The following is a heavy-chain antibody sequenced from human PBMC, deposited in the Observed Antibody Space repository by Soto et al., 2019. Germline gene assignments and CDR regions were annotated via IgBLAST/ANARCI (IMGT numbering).Heavy chain of an antibody. CDR2: IKKDGSEK. J-gene: IGHJ4*02. V-gene: IGHV3-7*03. CDR1: GISTSSYW. Sequence: EEQLVESGGALVRPGESLRLSCAASGISTSSYWMGWVRQAPGRGLEWVASIKKDGSEKYYMDSLKGRFTISRDNALNSLYLQMNSLRAEDTAVYLCVTGYHSDYWGQGTLVTVSS. D-gene: IGHD5-18*01. CDR3: VTGYHSDY.